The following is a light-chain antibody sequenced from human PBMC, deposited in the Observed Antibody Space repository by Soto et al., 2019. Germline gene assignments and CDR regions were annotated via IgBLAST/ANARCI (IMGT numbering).Light chain of an antibody. CDR2: DVS. CDR1: SSDVGGYNY. Sequence: QSALTQPASVSGSPGQSITISCTGTSSDVGGYNYVSWYKQHPGNAPKLMIYDVSNRPSGVSNRFSGSKSGNTASLTISGLQAEDEANSYCSSYTSSSNLVVFGGGTKLTVL. V-gene: IGLV2-14*01. CDR3: SSYTSSSNLVV. J-gene: IGLJ2*01.